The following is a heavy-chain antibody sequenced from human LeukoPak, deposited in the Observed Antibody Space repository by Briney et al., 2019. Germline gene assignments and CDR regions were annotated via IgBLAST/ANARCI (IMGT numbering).Heavy chain of an antibody. D-gene: IGHD3-22*01. J-gene: IGHJ4*02. CDR3: AKAEGITMIVVVITPFDY. CDR1: GFTFSSYG. Sequence: GGSLRLSCAASGFTFSSYGMHWVRQAPGKGLEWVAFIRYDGSNKYYADSVKGRFTISRDNSKNTLYLQMNSLRAEDTAVYYCAKAEGITMIVVVITPFDYWGQGTLVTVSS. V-gene: IGHV3-30*02. CDR2: IRYDGSNK.